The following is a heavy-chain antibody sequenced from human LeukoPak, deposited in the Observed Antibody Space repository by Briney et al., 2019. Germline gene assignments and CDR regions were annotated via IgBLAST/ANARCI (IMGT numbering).Heavy chain of an antibody. J-gene: IGHJ4*02. D-gene: IGHD4-17*01. CDR1: GFTFSRYW. V-gene: IGHV3-21*01. CDR3: ARVSPNTMTTLQYFDY. CDR2: ISSSSSYI. Sequence: GGSLRLSCVASGFTFSRYWMHWVRQAPGKGLEWVSFISSSSSYIYYADSLKGRFTISRDNAKNSLYLQMNSLRAEDTAVYYCARVSPNTMTTLQYFDYWGQGTLVTVSS.